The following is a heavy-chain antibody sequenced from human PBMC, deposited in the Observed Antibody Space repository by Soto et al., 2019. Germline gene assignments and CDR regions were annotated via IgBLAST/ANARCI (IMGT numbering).Heavy chain of an antibody. D-gene: IGHD1-26*01. CDR1: GGSISSGGYY. Sequence: SETLSLTCTVSGGSISSGGYYWSWIRQHPGKGLEWIGYIYYSGSTYYNPSLKSRVTISVDTSKNQFSLKLSSVTAADTAVYYCARGSYSGSYFGADAFAIWGQGTMVTVSS. V-gene: IGHV4-31*03. CDR2: IYYSGST. CDR3: ARGSYSGSYFGADAFAI. J-gene: IGHJ3*02.